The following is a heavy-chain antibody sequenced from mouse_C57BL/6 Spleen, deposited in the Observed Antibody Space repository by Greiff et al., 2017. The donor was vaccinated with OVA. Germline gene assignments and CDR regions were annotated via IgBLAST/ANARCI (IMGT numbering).Heavy chain of an antibody. D-gene: IGHD1-3*01. Sequence: QVQLKQSGAELVKPGASVKLSCKASGYTFTSYWMHWVKQRPGRGLEWIGRIDPNSGGTKYNEKFKSKATLTVDKPSSTAYMQLSSLTSEDSAVYYCAREWGLGYFDVWGTGTTVTVSS. CDR2: IDPNSGGT. V-gene: IGHV1-72*01. CDR3: AREWGLGYFDV. J-gene: IGHJ1*03. CDR1: GYTFTSYW.